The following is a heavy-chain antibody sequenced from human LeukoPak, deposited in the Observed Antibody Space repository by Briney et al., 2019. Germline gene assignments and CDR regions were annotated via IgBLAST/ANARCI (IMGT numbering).Heavy chain of an antibody. CDR3: ARVRVIPTGKYFQH. CDR2: ISAYNGNT. CDR1: GYTFTTHG. D-gene: IGHD3-10*01. Sequence: ASVKVSCKASGYTFTTHGISWVRQAPGQGLEWMGWISAYNGNTNYAQKLQGRVTMTTDTSTSTAYMELRSLRSDDTAVYYCARVRVIPTGKYFQHWGQGTLVTVSS. V-gene: IGHV1-18*04. J-gene: IGHJ1*01.